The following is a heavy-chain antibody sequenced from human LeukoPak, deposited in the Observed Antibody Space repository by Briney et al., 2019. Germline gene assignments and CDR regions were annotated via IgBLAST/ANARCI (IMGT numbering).Heavy chain of an antibody. D-gene: IGHD3-22*01. J-gene: IGHJ4*02. CDR1: GITFSSYS. V-gene: IGHV3-48*01. CDR2: ISSSGSTK. CDR3: ARDTTYYYDSSGYEFDY. Sequence: GGSLRLSCGASGITFSSYSMNWVRQTPGKGLEWVSYISSSGSTKYYADSVKGRFTISRDNARNSLYLQMNSLRAEDTAVYYCARDTTYYYDSSGYEFDYWGQGTLVTVSS.